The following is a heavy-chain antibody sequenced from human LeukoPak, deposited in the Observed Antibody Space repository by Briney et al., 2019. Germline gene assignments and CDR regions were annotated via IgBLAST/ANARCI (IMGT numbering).Heavy chain of an antibody. CDR3: AKLVHYYDSSGLSC. V-gene: IGHV3-30*02. CDR2: IRYDGSNK. Sequence: PGGSLRLSCAASGFTFSSYGMHWVRQAPGKGLEWVAFIRYDGSNKYYADSVKGRFTTSRDNSKNTLYLQMNSLRAEDTAVYYCAKLVHYYDSSGLSCWGQGTLVTVSS. CDR1: GFTFSSYG. J-gene: IGHJ4*02. D-gene: IGHD3-22*01.